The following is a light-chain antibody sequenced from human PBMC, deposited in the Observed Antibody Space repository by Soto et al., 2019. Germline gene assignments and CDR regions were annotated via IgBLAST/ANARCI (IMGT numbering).Light chain of an antibody. Sequence: QSVLTQPPSVSGAPGQRVTISCTGSSSNIGASYDVHWYQQLPGTAPKLLIYSNNKRPSGVPDRFSGSKSGTSASLAITGLRSEDEADYYCAAWDDSLSANFVFGTGTKVTVL. CDR2: SNN. CDR3: AAWDDSLSANFV. CDR1: SSNIGASYD. V-gene: IGLV1-40*01. J-gene: IGLJ1*01.